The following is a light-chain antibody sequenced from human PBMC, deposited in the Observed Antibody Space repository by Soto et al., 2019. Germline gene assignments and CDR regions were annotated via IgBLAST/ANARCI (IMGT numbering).Light chain of an antibody. J-gene: IGKJ1*01. CDR1: QSVSSSY. CDR3: QSRRT. V-gene: IGKV3-20*01. Sequence: EIVLTQSPGTLSLSPGERATLSCRASQSVSSSYLAWYQQKPGQAPRLLIYGASSRATGIPDRFSGSGSGTDFTLTISRLEPEDFAVYYCQSRRTFGQGTKV. CDR2: GAS.